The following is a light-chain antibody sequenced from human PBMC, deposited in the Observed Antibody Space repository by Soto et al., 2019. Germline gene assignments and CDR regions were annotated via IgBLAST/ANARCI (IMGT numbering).Light chain of an antibody. Sequence: EIVLTQSPATLSLSPGERATLSCRASQSVTTFLAWFQQKPGQAPRLLIYDASNRATGVPARFSGSGSGTAFSLTISSLEPEDVVVYYCQQRSAWPLTFGGGTKVEI. J-gene: IGKJ4*01. V-gene: IGKV3-11*01. CDR1: QSVTTF. CDR2: DAS. CDR3: QQRSAWPLT.